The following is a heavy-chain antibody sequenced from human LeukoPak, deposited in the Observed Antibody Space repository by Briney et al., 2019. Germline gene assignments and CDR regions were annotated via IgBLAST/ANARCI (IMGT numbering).Heavy chain of an antibody. CDR2: ISGNGGNT. CDR3: AKDISNWNSRHFDY. J-gene: IGHJ4*02. CDR1: GFTFDDYA. Sequence: GGSLRLSCAASGFTFDDYAMHSVRQVPGKGLEWVSLISGNGGNTYYADSVKGRFAISRDNSKNSLYLQMNSLRTEDTALYYCAKDISNWNSRHFDYWGQGTLVTVSS. D-gene: IGHD1-7*01. V-gene: IGHV3-43*02.